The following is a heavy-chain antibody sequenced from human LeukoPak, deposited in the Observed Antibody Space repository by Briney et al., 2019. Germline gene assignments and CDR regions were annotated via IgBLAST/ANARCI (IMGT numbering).Heavy chain of an antibody. V-gene: IGHV3-23*01. CDR3: AKEIQIYSSSWYGGADY. Sequence: GGSLRLSCAASGFTFSSYAMSWVRRAPGKGLEWVSGIIGSGGSTYYAESVKGRFTISRDNSKNTLYLQINSLRAEDTAVYYCAKEIQIYSSSWYGGADYWGQGTLVTVSS. CDR2: IIGSGGST. J-gene: IGHJ4*02. D-gene: IGHD6-13*01. CDR1: GFTFSSYA.